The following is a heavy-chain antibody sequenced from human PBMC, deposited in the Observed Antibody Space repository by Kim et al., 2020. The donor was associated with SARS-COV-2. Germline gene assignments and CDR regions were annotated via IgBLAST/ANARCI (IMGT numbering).Heavy chain of an antibody. Sequence: HSNPPLTSRVPISVTTSKSQFSLRLGSVTAADTAVYYCARGVGTTLFDYWGQGTLVTVSS. D-gene: IGHD1-26*01. J-gene: IGHJ4*02. V-gene: IGHV4-61*02. CDR3: ARGVGTTLFDY.